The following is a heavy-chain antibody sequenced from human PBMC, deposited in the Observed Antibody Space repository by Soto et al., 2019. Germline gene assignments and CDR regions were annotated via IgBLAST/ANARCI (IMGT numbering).Heavy chain of an antibody. CDR1: GFSLSSSGVG. Sequence: QITLKESGPTLVKPTQTLTLTCTFSGFSLSSSGVGVGWIRQPPGKALEWLTFIYWDDDKRYSPSLKSRLNIIKDTSKTQVVLTLTNMDPVDTATYYCARLVVAGITYCFVSWGQGSLFTVSA. D-gene: IGHD2-15*01. J-gene: IGHJ4*02. CDR2: IYWDDDK. V-gene: IGHV2-5*02. CDR3: ARLVVAGITYCFVS.